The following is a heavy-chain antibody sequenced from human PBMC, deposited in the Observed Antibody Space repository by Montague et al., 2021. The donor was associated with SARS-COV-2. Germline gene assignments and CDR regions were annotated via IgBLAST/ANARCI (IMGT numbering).Heavy chain of an antibody. CDR1: GSTFSSYW. J-gene: IGHJ4*02. D-gene: IGHD3-10*01. CDR3: ARDIRFYYGSGSPYGDLDY. CDR2: INSDGSST. V-gene: IGHV3-74*01. Sequence: SLRLSCAASGSTFSSYWMHWVRQAPGKGLVWVSRINSDGSSTSYADSVKGRFTISRDNAKNTLYLQMNSLRAEDTAVYYCARDIRFYYGSGSPYGDLDYWGQGTLVTVSS.